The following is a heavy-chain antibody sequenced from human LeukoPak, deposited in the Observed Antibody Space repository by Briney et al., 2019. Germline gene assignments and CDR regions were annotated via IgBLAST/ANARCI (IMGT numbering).Heavy chain of an antibody. J-gene: IGHJ6*02. Sequence: PGGSLRLSCVASGFTFGKYWMSWVRQAPGKGLEWVANIKLDGSEKNYVDSVKGRFTISRDNTKNTLYPQMNSLRAEDTAVYYCARDAVDTANAVWGQGTTVTVSS. V-gene: IGHV3-7*01. CDR3: ARDAVDTANAV. CDR1: GFTFGKYW. D-gene: IGHD5-18*01. CDR2: IKLDGSEK.